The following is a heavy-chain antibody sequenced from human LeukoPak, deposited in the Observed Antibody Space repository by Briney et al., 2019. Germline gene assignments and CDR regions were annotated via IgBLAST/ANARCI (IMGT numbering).Heavy chain of an antibody. CDR3: AREAYCGGDCYSRYYFDY. D-gene: IGHD2-21*02. CDR2: INPNSGGT. CDR1: GYTFTDYY. V-gene: IGHV1-2*02. J-gene: IGHJ4*02. Sequence: ASVTVSYKASGYTFTDYYMHWVQQAPGQGLEWMGWINPNSGGTNYAQKFQGRVTMTRDTSISTAYMELSRLRSDDTAVYYCAREAYCGGDCYSRYYFDYWGQGTLVTVSS.